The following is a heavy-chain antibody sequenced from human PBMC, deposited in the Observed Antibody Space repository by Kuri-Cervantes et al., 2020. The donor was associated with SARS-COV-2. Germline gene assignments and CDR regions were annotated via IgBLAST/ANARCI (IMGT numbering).Heavy chain of an antibody. J-gene: IGHJ4*02. CDR1: GYTFTGYY. D-gene: IGHD6-13*01. V-gene: IGHV1-2*06. CDR2: INPNSGGT. Sequence: ASVKVSCKASGYTFTGYYMHWVRQAPGQGLEWMGRINPNSGGTNYAQKFQGRVTMTRDTSISTAYMELSRLRSDDTAVYYCARDRPYGSSWYPDYWGQGTLVTVSS. CDR3: ARDRPYGSSWYPDY.